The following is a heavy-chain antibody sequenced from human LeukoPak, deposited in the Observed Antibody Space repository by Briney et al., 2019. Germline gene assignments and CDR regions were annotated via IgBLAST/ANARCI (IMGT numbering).Heavy chain of an antibody. J-gene: IGHJ4*02. D-gene: IGHD2-21*01. CDR1: GFTFSTYE. V-gene: IGHV3-48*03. Sequence: GGSLRLSCAASGFTFSTYEFNWVRQAPGKGLEWVAYIGVGGNSIYYADSVRGRFTTSRDNAQNSLYLEMNSLGVEDTALYYCARGTAHCGGDCFDYWGQGTLVTVSS. CDR3: ARGTAHCGGDCFDY. CDR2: IGVGGNSI.